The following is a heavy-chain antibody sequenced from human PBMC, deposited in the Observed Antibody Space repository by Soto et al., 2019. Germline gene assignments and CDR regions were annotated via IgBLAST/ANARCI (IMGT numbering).Heavy chain of an antibody. J-gene: IGHJ3*02. CDR2: TYYTGST. V-gene: IGHV4-30-4*01. CDR3: ARRYGSAFDI. D-gene: IGHD3-10*01. CDR1: GVSLSSGDYY. Sequence: SETLSRTCAVSGVSLSSGDYYWSWIRQPPGKGLEWMGYTYYTGSTFYNPSLKSRLTISVDTSKNQFSLKLTSVTAADTAVYYCARRYGSAFDIWGQGTIVT.